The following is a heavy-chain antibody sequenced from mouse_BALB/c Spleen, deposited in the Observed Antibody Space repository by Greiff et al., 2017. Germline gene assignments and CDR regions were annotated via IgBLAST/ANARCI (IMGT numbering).Heavy chain of an antibody. CDR3: ARTAARAKFAY. V-gene: IGHV1-7*01. Sequence: QVQLQQSGAELAKPGASVKMSCKASGYTFTSYWMHWVKQRPGQGLEWIGYINPSTGYTEYNQKFKDKATLTADKSSSTAYMQLSSLTSEDSAVYYCARTAARAKFAYWGQGTLVTVSA. D-gene: IGHD3-1*01. CDR1: GYTFTSYW. CDR2: INPSTGYT. J-gene: IGHJ3*01.